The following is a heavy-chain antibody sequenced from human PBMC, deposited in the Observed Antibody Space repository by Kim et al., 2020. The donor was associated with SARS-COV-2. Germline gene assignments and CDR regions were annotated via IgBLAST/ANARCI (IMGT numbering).Heavy chain of an antibody. J-gene: IGHJ5*02. CDR1: GGSISSSSYY. CDR2: IYYSGST. Sequence: SETPSLTCTVSGGSISSSSYYWGWIRQPPGKGLEWIGSIYYSGSTYYNPSLKSRVTISVDTSKNQFSLKLSSVTAADTAVYYCARTIAAAGNRFDPWGQGTLVTVSS. V-gene: IGHV4-39*07. D-gene: IGHD6-13*01. CDR3: ARTIAAAGNRFDP.